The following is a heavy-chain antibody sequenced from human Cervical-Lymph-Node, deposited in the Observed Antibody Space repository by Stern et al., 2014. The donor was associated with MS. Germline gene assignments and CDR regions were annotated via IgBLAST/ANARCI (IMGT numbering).Heavy chain of an antibody. Sequence: QVQLVQSGSELKKPGASAKVSCKASGYTFTSYAMNWVRQAPGQGLEWLGWINTNTVNPTYAQGFAGRFVFSVDTSVTTAYLQINSLEAADTAVYYCARDGRDTMFDPWGQGTLVTVSS. J-gene: IGHJ5*02. CDR3: ARDGRDTMFDP. D-gene: IGHD5-24*01. CDR2: INTNTVNP. V-gene: IGHV7-4-1*02. CDR1: GYTFTSYA.